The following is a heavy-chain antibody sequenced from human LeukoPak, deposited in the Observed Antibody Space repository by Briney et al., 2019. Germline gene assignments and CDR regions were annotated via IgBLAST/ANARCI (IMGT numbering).Heavy chain of an antibody. CDR1: GGTFSSYA. D-gene: IGHD2-15*01. J-gene: IGHJ4*02. Sequence: ATVKVSFKASGGTFSSYAISWVRQAPGQGLEWMGGIIPIFGTANYAQKFQGRVTITADESTSTAYMELSSLRSEDTAVYYCARYKGYCSGGSCYRAFDYWGQGTLVTVSS. CDR3: ARYKGYCSGGSCYRAFDY. CDR2: IIPIFGTA. V-gene: IGHV1-69*13.